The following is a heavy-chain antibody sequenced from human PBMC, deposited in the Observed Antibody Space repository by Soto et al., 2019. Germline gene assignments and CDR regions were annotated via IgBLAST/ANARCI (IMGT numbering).Heavy chain of an antibody. CDR3: TIVRVADSALDH. CDR1: GFIFSNTG. CDR2: MSYDGSDT. V-gene: IGHV3-30*03. Sequence: QVQLVESGGGVVQPGRSLRLSCVGSGFIFSNTGMHWVRQTPGKGLEWVAFMSYDGSDTFYADSVKGRFTISRDNSKNTLFLHMSNLRAEDTAIYYCTIVRVADSALDHWGQGTLVTVSS. J-gene: IGHJ4*02. D-gene: IGHD3-10*02.